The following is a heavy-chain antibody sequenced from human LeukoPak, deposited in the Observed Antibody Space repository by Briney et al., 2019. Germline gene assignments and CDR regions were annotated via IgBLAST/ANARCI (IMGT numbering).Heavy chain of an antibody. Sequence: GASVKVSCKASGYTFTGYYMHWVRQAPGQGLERMGWINPNSGGTNYAQKFQGRVTMTRETSISQAYMELSRLRSDDTAVYYCARDLGSGQFDYWGKGTLVTVSS. D-gene: IGHD6-19*01. CDR3: ARDLGSGQFDY. V-gene: IGHV1-2*02. CDR2: INPNSGGT. CDR1: GYTFTGYY. J-gene: IGHJ4*02.